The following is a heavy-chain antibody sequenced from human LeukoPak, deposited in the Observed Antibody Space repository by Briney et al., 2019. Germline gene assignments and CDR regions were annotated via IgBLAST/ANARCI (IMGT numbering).Heavy chain of an antibody. CDR2: INQDGGTK. CDR1: GFSFTTYY. Sequence: GGSLRLSCAASGFSFTTYYMSWVRPAPGKGRDWVANINQDGGTKYYVDSVKGRFTISRDNAINPVFLQMNRLRADDTAVYYCARENWTNDFWGQGTLVTVSS. V-gene: IGHV3-7*01. CDR3: ARENWTNDF. J-gene: IGHJ4*02. D-gene: IGHD1/OR15-1a*01.